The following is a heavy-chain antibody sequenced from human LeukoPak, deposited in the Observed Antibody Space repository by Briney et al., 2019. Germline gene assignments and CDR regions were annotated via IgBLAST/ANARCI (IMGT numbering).Heavy chain of an antibody. CDR3: ARDFPNYDSSGYYYVAFDI. CDR1: GYTFTSYG. D-gene: IGHD3-22*01. V-gene: IGHV1-18*01. Sequence: ASVKVSCKASGYTFTSYGISWVRQAPGQGLEWMGWISAYNGNTNYAQKRQGRVTITTDTSTSTAYMELRSLRSDDTAVYYCARDFPNYDSSGYYYVAFDIWGQGTMVTVSS. CDR2: ISAYNGNT. J-gene: IGHJ3*02.